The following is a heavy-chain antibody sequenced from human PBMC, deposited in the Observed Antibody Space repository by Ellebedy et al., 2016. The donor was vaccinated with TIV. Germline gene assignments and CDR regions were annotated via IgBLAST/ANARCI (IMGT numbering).Heavy chain of an antibody. Sequence: AASVKVSCKASGYTFTDYFIHWVRQAPGQGLEWMGWLNPTSGGISYAQKFQDRVILTRDTSIGTAFMELKRLRSDDTAVYYCTRDFYDTSDYYSEDSWGQGTLVTVSS. CDR3: TRDFYDTSDYYSEDS. CDR2: LNPTSGGI. J-gene: IGHJ4*02. CDR1: GYTFTDYF. D-gene: IGHD3-22*01. V-gene: IGHV1-2*02.